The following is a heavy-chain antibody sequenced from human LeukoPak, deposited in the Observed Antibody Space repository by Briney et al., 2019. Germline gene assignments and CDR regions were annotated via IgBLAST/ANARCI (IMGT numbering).Heavy chain of an antibody. D-gene: IGHD1-26*01. CDR2: IVVGSGNT. CDR1: GFTFTSSA. CDR3: AAGRANLRVVYYMDV. Sequence: SVKVSCKASGFTFTSSAMQWVRQARGQRLEWIGWIVVGSGNTNYAQKFQERVTITRDMSTSTAYMELSSLRSEDTAVYYCAAGRANLRVVYYMDVWGKGTTVTVSS. V-gene: IGHV1-58*02. J-gene: IGHJ6*03.